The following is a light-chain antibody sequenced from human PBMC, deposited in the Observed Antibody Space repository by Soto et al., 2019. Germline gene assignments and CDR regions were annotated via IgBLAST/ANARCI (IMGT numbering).Light chain of an antibody. CDR3: VTWDSSLNGMV. CDR1: TSNIGKTN. J-gene: IGLJ2*01. Sequence: QSVLTQPPAVSAAPGQKVTISCSGSTSNIGKTNVHWYQHVPGTAPKLLIYDNDKRPSGMPDRFSGSKSGTSATLGITGLQTGDEADYYCVTWDSSLNGMVFGGGTKVTVL. CDR2: DND. V-gene: IGLV1-51*01.